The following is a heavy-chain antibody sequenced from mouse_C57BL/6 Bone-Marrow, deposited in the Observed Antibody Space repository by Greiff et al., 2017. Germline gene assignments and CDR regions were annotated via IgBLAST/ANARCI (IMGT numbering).Heavy chain of an antibody. CDR3: TVSAFITTVVGGY. CDR2: IDPENGDT. D-gene: IGHD1-1*01. J-gene: IGHJ2*01. V-gene: IGHV14-4*01. CDR1: GFNIKDDY. Sequence: DVKLQESGAELVRPGASVKLSCTASGFNIKDDYMHWVKQRPEQGLEWIGWIDPENGDTEYASKFQGKATITADTSSNTAYLQLSSLTSEDTAVYYCTVSAFITTVVGGYWGQGTTLTVSS.